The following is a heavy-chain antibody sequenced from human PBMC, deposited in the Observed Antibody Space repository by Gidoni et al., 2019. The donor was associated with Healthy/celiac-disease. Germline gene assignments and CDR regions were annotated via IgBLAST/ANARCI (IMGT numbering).Heavy chain of an antibody. D-gene: IGHD6-19*01. J-gene: IGHJ4*02. CDR1: GFTFGSYA. CDR2: ISGSGGST. V-gene: IGHV3-23*01. Sequence: EVQLLESGGGLVQPGGSLRLSCAASGFTFGSYAMSWVRQAPGKGLEGVSAISGSGGSTYDADSVKGRFTISRDNSKNTLYLQMNSLRAEDTAVYYCAKHRIAVAGKGYFDYWGQGTLVTVSS. CDR3: AKHRIAVAGKGYFDY.